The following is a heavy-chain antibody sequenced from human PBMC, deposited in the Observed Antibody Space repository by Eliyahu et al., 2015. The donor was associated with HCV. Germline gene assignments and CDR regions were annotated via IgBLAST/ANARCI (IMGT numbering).Heavy chain of an antibody. V-gene: IGHV1-69*01. CDR2: IIPIFGTA. J-gene: IGHJ6*02. Sequence: QVQLVQSGAEVKKPGSSVKVSCKASGGTFSSYAISWVRQAPGQGLEWMGGIIPIFGTANYAQKFQGRVTITAERTPDPAHLELSSLRSEDTAVYYCARDKLAAAGTLYYYGMDVWGQGTTVTVSS. D-gene: IGHD6-13*01. CDR1: GGTFSSYA. CDR3: ARDKLAAAGTLYYYGMDV.